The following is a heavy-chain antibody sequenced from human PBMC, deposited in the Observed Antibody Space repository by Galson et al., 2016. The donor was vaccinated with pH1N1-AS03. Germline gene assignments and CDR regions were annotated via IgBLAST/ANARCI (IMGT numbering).Heavy chain of an antibody. CDR1: GFAFSSYA. CDR2: ISGNGVST. J-gene: IGHJ4*02. D-gene: IGHD6-13*01. V-gene: IGHV3-64*01. Sequence: SLRLSCAASGFAFSSYAMYWVRQAPGKGLEYVSAISGNGVSTYYANSVKGRFTISRDNSKNTLYLQMGSLGAEDMAVYYCARGPVSYSNYWFPPPDYWGQGTLVTVSS. CDR3: ARGPVSYSNYWFPPPDY.